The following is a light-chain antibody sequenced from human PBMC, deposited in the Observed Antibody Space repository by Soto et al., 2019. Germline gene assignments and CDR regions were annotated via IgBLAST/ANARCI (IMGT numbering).Light chain of an antibody. Sequence: SYELTQPPSVSVSPGQTARITCSGDVLPKQFVYWYQQKSGQAPVLVIYKDSDRPSGIPERFSGSTSGTTATLTISAVQAEDEADYYCQSADSSDSFRVVFGGGTKLTVL. V-gene: IGLV3-25*03. J-gene: IGLJ2*01. CDR3: QSADSSDSFRVV. CDR2: KDS. CDR1: VLPKQF.